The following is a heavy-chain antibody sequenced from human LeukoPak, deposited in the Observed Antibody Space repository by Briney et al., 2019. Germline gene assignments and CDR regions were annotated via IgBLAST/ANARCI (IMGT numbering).Heavy chain of an antibody. D-gene: IGHD6-13*01. V-gene: IGHV3-21*01. CDR3: ARAGVAAAQYDY. CDR2: ISSSSSYI. CDR1: GFTLSSYS. J-gene: IGHJ4*02. Sequence: GGSLRLSCAASGFTLSSYSMNWVRQAPGKGLEWVSSISSSSSYIYYADSVKGRFTISRDNAKNSLYLQMNSLRAEDTAVYYCARAGVAAAQYDYWGQGTLVTVSS.